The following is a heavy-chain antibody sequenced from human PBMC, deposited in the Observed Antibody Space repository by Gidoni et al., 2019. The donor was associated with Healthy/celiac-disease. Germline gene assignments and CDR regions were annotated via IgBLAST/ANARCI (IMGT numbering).Heavy chain of an antibody. CDR2: IYYSWST. Sequence: QLQLQESGPGLVKPSPTLSLTCTVSGGSISSYYCSFIRQPPGKGLEWIGYIYYSWSTNYNPSLKSRVTISVDTSKNQFSLKLSSVTAADTAVYYCARGAGDFWSGYPPAPEYYYYMDVWGKGTTVTVSS. CDR3: ARGAGDFWSGYPPAPEYYYYMDV. D-gene: IGHD3-3*01. CDR1: GGSISSYY. J-gene: IGHJ6*03. V-gene: IGHV4-59*01.